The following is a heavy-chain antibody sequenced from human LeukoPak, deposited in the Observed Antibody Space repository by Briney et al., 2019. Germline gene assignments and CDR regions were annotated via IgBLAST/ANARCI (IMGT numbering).Heavy chain of an antibody. CDR1: GYSFTSYW. J-gene: IGHJ6*03. CDR2: IYPGDSDT. Sequence: GESLKISCKGSGYSFTSYWIGWVRQMPGKGLEWMGIIYPGDSDTRYSPSFQGQVTISADKSISTAYLQWSSLKASDTAMYYCARHEIRSYGQSYYYYYMDVWGKGTTVTVSS. V-gene: IGHV5-51*01. D-gene: IGHD5-18*01. CDR3: ARHEIRSYGQSYYYYYMDV.